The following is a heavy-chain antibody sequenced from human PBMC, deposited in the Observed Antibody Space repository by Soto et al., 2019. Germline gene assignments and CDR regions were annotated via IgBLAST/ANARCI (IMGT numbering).Heavy chain of an antibody. CDR2: IYYSGST. CDR1: GGSISSYY. V-gene: IGHV4-59*01. Sequence: SETLSLTCTVSGGSISSYYLSWIRQPPGKGLEWIGYIYYSGSTNYNPSLKSRVTISVDTSKNQFSLKLSSVTAADTAVYYCASGPRTFDYWGQGTLVTVSS. D-gene: IGHD2-15*01. CDR3: ASGPRTFDY. J-gene: IGHJ4*02.